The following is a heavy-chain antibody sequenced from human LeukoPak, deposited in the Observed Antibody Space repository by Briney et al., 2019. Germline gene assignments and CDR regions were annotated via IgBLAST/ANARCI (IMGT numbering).Heavy chain of an antibody. CDR1: GFTFSSCA. Sequence: GGSLRLSCLASGFTFSSCAMHWVRQAPGKGLEYVLAISSNGGSTYHADSVKGRFTISRDNSKNTLYLQMSSLRVEDTAVYYCAYSSSWYAEYWGQGTLVTVSS. D-gene: IGHD6-13*01. CDR2: ISSNGGST. V-gene: IGHV3-64D*06. J-gene: IGHJ4*02. CDR3: AYSSSWYAEY.